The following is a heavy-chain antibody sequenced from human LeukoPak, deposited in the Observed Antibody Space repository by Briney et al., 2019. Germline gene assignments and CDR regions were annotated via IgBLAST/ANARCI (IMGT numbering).Heavy chain of an antibody. J-gene: IGHJ6*02. D-gene: IGHD3-10*01. Sequence: PGGSLRLSCAASGFTFSDYYMSWIRQAPGKGLEWIGSIYYSGSTYYNPSLKSRVTISVDTSKNQFSLKLSSVTAADTAVCYCARDLNYYGSGMDVWGQGTTVTVSS. CDR3: ARDLNYYGSGMDV. CDR2: IYYSGST. CDR1: GFTFSDYY. V-gene: IGHV4-38-2*02.